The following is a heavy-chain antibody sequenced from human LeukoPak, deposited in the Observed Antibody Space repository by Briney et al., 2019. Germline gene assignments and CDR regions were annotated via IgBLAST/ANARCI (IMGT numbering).Heavy chain of an antibody. V-gene: IGHV1-18*01. Sequence: ASVKVSCKASGYTFSSCGISWVRQAPGQGLEWMGWISAYNGNTNYAQKLQGRVTMTTDTSTSTAYMELRSLRSDDTAVYYCARDPAIAVAGKGYFLHWGQGTLVTVSS. CDR2: ISAYNGNT. CDR3: ARDPAIAVAGKGYFLH. J-gene: IGHJ1*01. D-gene: IGHD6-19*01. CDR1: GYTFSSCG.